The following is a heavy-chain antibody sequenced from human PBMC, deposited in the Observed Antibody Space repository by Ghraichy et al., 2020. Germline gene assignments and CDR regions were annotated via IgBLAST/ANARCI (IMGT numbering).Heavy chain of an antibody. D-gene: IGHD5-18*01. V-gene: IGHV1-18*01. J-gene: IGHJ4*02. CDR1: GYTFTTFV. CDR3: ARDSGAHNYGHPDY. CDR2: ISTSNGNA. Sequence: ASVKVSCKAFGYTFTTFVISWVRQAPGQGLEWMGWISTSNGNAKYAHKVQGSVTMTTDTSTSTAYMELRSLRSDDTAVYYCARDSGAHNYGHPDYWGQGTLVTVSS.